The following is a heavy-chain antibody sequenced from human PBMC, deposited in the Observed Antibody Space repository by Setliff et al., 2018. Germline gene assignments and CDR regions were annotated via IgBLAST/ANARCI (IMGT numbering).Heavy chain of an antibody. CDR1: GGSINSSTYNSRSYY. D-gene: IGHD1-1*01. J-gene: IGHJ4*02. V-gene: IGHV4-39*01. CDR3: ARTGTYRYFDY. Sequence: SETLSLTCTVSGGSINSSTYNSRSYYWGWVRQPPGKGLEWIGRIYYSGNNYYNASLRSRLTISVDTSKNQFSLKLRSVTAADTAVYYCARTGTYRYFDYWGQGILVTVSS. CDR2: IYYSGNN.